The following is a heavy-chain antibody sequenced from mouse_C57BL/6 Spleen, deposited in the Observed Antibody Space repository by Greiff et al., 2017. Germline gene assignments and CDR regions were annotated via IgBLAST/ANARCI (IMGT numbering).Heavy chain of an antibody. J-gene: IGHJ1*03. CDR2: ISYDGSN. D-gene: IGHD2-2*01. V-gene: IGHV3-6*01. CDR3: ARWGLRRPDGYFDV. CDR1: GYSITSGYY. Sequence: EVQLVESGPGLVKPSQSLSLTCSVTGYSITSGYYWNWIRQFPGNKLEWMGYISYDGSNNYNPSLKNRISITRDTSKNQFFLKLNSVTTEDTATYYCARWGLRRPDGYFDVWGTGTTVTVSS.